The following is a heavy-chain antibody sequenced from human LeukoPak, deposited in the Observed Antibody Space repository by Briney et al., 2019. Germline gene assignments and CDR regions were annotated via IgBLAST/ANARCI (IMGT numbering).Heavy chain of an antibody. CDR1: GFTFSDYY. Sequence: GGSLRLSCAASGFTFSDYYMNWIRQAPGKGLEWVSYISSSGNTIYYADSVKGRFTISRDNTKNSLYLQMNSLRAEDTAVYYCARDTAGGGAFDIWGQGTMVTVSS. CDR3: ARDTAGGGAFDI. CDR2: ISSSGNTI. J-gene: IGHJ3*02. D-gene: IGHD3-16*01. V-gene: IGHV3-11*04.